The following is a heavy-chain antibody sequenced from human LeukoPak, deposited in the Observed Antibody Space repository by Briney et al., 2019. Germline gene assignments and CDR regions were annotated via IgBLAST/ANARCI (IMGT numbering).Heavy chain of an antibody. CDR3: ARTCGGDCPDDY. CDR2: MNPNSGNT. CDR1: GYTFTSYD. V-gene: IGHV1-8*01. J-gene: IGHJ4*02. D-gene: IGHD2-21*02. Sequence: ASVKVSCKASGYTFTSYDINWVRQATGQGLEWMGWMNPNSGNTGYAQKSQGRVTMTRNTSISTAYMELSSLRSEDTAVYYCARTCGGDCPDDYWGQGTLVTVSS.